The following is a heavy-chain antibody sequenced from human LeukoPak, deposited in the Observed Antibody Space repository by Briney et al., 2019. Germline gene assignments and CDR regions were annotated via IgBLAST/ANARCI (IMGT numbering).Heavy chain of an antibody. D-gene: IGHD3-22*01. V-gene: IGHV5-51*01. Sequence: GESLKISCKGSGCSFTNYWIGWMRQMPGKGLEWMGIIYPGDSDTRYSPSFQGQVTISADKSISTAYLQWSSLKASDTAMYYCARLRSYYDSVDYWGQGTLVTVSS. CDR2: IYPGDSDT. J-gene: IGHJ4*02. CDR3: ARLRSYYDSVDY. CDR1: GCSFTNYW.